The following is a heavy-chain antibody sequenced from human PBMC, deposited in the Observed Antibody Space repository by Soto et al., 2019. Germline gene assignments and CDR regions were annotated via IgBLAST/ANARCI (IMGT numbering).Heavy chain of an antibody. D-gene: IGHD3-22*01. CDR2: FDPEDGET. CDR1: GYTLTELS. CDR3: ATSQTYYYDSSGYLTKGHNWFDP. Sequence: ASVKVSCKVSGYTLTELSMHWVRQAPGKGLEWMGGFDPEDGETIYAQKFQGRVTMTEDTSTDTAYMELSSLGSEDTAVYYCATSQTYYYDSSGYLTKGHNWFDPWGQGTLVTVSS. J-gene: IGHJ5*02. V-gene: IGHV1-24*01.